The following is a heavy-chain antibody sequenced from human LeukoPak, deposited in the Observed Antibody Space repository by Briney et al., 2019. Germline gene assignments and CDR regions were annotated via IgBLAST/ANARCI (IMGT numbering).Heavy chain of an antibody. CDR2: ISDSGAST. Sequence: GGSLRLSCAASGFTFSTYAMSWVRQAPGKGLEWVSAISDSGASTYYADSVKGRFTISRDNSKNTLFLQMNSLRAEDTAVYYCAKCKSGGYIRYFDYWGQGTLVTVSS. CDR3: AKCKSGGYIRYFDY. V-gene: IGHV3-23*01. D-gene: IGHD2-15*01. J-gene: IGHJ4*02. CDR1: GFTFSTYA.